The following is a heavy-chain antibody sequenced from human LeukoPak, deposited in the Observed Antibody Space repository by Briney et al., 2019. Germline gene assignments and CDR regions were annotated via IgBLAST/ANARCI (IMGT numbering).Heavy chain of an antibody. V-gene: IGHV7-4-1*02. J-gene: IGHJ6*02. CDR3: ARGKDTVAVPAPPGWYSYGMGV. CDR2: INPFTGDP. Sequence: ASVKVSCKASGYSFTSYAINWVRQAPGQGLEWMGWINPFTGDPIYAQGFTGRFVFSLDTSVNTAYLQISSLMTEDTAVFYCARGKDTVAVPAPPGWYSYGMGVWGQGTTVTVSS. CDR1: GYSFTSYA. D-gene: IGHD2-2*01.